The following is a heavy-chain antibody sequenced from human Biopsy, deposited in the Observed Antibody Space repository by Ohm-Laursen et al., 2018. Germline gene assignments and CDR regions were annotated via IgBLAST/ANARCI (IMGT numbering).Heavy chain of an antibody. V-gene: IGHV4-59*01. J-gene: IGHJ4*02. Sequence: SETLSLTCNVSDGSIDNYHWTWIRQAPGKPLEWIGSITYRGSTYYNPSLKSRVTVSIHTSRNQFSLKLTSVTAADTAVYFCARDSRGGHLNTTLITGKNLDSWGQGILVTVSS. D-gene: IGHD3-16*01. CDR2: ITYRGST. CDR3: ARDSRGGHLNTTLITGKNLDS. CDR1: DGSIDNYH.